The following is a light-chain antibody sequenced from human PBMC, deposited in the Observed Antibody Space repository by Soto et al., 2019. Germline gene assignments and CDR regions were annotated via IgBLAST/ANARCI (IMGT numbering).Light chain of an antibody. CDR1: SSNIGAGYD. Sequence: QAVVTQPPSVSGAPGQRVTISCTGSSSNIGAGYDVHWYQQLPGTAPKLLIYGNSNRPSGVPDRFSGSKSGTSASLAITGLQAEDEADYYCQSYGSSLSGLEVFGGGTKLTVL. CDR3: QSYGSSLSGLEV. V-gene: IGLV1-40*01. J-gene: IGLJ3*02. CDR2: GNS.